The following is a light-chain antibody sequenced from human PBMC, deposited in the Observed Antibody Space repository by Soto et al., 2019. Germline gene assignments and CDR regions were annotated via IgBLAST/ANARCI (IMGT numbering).Light chain of an antibody. CDR1: QSVSSN. J-gene: IGKJ2*01. Sequence: EVVMTQSPATLSVSPGARATLFCRASQSVSSNLAWYQHKPGQAPRLLIYGTSNRAAGVPARFSGSGSGTEFTLTISSLQSEDFAVYYCQQYNNWPPEGTFGQGTKLEIK. CDR2: GTS. CDR3: QQYNNWPPEGT. V-gene: IGKV3-15*01.